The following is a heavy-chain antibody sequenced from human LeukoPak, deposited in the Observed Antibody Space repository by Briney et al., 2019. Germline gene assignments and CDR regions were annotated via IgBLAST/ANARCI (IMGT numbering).Heavy chain of an antibody. D-gene: IGHD6-13*01. CDR1: GGSISSYY. CDR2: IYYSGST. Sequence: SETLSLTCTVSGGSISSYYWSWIRQPPGKGLEWIGYIYYSGSTNYNPSLKSRVTISVDTSKSQFSLKLSSVTAADTAVYYCARHRIAAAGLDYWGQGTLVTVSS. V-gene: IGHV4-59*08. J-gene: IGHJ4*02. CDR3: ARHRIAAAGLDY.